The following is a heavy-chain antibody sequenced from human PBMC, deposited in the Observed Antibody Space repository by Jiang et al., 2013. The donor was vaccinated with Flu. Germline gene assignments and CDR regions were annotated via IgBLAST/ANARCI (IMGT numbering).Heavy chain of an antibody. V-gene: IGHV1-3*01. CDR1: GYTFTDYA. Sequence: SGAEVKKPGASVKVSCKASGYTFTDYAMHWVRQAPGQSLEWMGWINAGNGNTKYSQKFQGRVTITRDTSASTAYMELSSLGSEDTAVYYCARDTYSSGWPRKFDYWGQGTLVTVSS. D-gene: IGHD6-19*01. J-gene: IGHJ4*02. CDR2: INAGNGNT. CDR3: ARDTYSSGWPRKFDY.